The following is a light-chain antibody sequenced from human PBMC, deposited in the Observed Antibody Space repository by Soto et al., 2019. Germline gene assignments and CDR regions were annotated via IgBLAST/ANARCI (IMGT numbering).Light chain of an antibody. CDR2: EVN. Sequence: QSALTQPASVSGSPGQSITISCTGTTSDVGSFQFVSWYQQHPGKAPELMIFEVNKRPSGVSNRFSGSKSGNTASLTISELQAEDEADYYCCSYAGSSTWVFGGGTKVTVL. V-gene: IGLV2-23*02. J-gene: IGLJ3*02. CDR1: TSDVGSFQF. CDR3: CSYAGSSTWV.